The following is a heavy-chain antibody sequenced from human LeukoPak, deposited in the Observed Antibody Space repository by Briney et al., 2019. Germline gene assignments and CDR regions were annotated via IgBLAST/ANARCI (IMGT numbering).Heavy chain of an antibody. CDR1: GYTFTSCG. CDR2: ISAYNGNT. J-gene: IGHJ3*02. Sequence: EASVKVSCKASGYTFTSCGISWVRQAPGQGLEWMGWISAYNGNTNYAQKLQGRVTMTTDTSTSTAYMELRSLRSDDTAVYYCARDGYSSGWYVAFDIWGQGTMVTVSS. D-gene: IGHD6-19*01. V-gene: IGHV1-18*04. CDR3: ARDGYSSGWYVAFDI.